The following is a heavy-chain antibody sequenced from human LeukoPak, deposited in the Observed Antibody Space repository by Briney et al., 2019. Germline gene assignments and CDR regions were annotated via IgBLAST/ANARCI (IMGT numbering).Heavy chain of an antibody. Sequence: GGSLRLSCAASGFTFSSYDMHWVRQAPGKGLEWVSYISGSSSTIYYADSVKGRFTVSRDNAKNSLSLQMNSLRAEDTAVYYCAKANYDSSGYGPYFDYWGQGTLVTVSS. CDR2: ISGSSSTI. CDR1: GFTFSSYD. CDR3: AKANYDSSGYGPYFDY. J-gene: IGHJ4*02. D-gene: IGHD3-22*01. V-gene: IGHV3-48*01.